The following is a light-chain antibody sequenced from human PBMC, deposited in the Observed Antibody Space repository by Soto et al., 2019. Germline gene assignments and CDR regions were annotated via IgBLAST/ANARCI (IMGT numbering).Light chain of an antibody. Sequence: QSVLTQPPSASGTPGQRVTISCSGSSSNIGRNFVYWYQQLPGAAPKLLIYRNNQRPSGVPDRFSGSKSGTSASLAISGLRSGDEADYYCVAWDVSLSNWVFGGGTKLTVL. CDR1: SSNIGRNF. CDR2: RNN. V-gene: IGLV1-47*01. J-gene: IGLJ3*02. CDR3: VAWDVSLSNWV.